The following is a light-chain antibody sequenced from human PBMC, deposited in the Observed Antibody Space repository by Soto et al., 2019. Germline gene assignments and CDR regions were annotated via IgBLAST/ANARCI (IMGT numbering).Light chain of an antibody. CDR1: RSVSSN. Sequence: EMVMTQSPATLSVSPGERATLSCRASRSVSSNLAWYQQKPGQAPRLLIYGASTRATGIPARFSGSGSGTEFTLTISSLQSEDFAVYYCQQYNNWPWTFGQGTKV. J-gene: IGKJ1*01. CDR3: QQYNNWPWT. CDR2: GAS. V-gene: IGKV3-15*01.